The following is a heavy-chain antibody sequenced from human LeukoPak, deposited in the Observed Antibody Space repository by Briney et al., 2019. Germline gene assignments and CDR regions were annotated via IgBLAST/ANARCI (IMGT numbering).Heavy chain of an antibody. Sequence: SETLSLTCAVYGGSFSGYYWSWIRQPPGKGLEWIGEINHSGSTNYNPSLKSRVTISVDTSKSQFSLKLSSVTAADTAVYYCARAGHDYVWGSYRLAFDPWGQGTLVTVSS. V-gene: IGHV4-34*01. CDR2: INHSGST. J-gene: IGHJ5*02. CDR1: GGSFSGYY. D-gene: IGHD3-16*02. CDR3: ARAGHDYVWGSYRLAFDP.